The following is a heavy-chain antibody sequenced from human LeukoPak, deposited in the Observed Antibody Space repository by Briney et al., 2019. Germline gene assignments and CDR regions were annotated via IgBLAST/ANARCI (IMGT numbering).Heavy chain of an antibody. V-gene: IGHV1-2*02. D-gene: IGHD6-13*01. J-gene: IGHJ5*02. Sequence: ASVKVSCKASGYTFTDYYIHWVRQAPGQGLAYMGWVNPHSGDTNYVQKFQGRVTMTRDTSISTAYMELTSLRSDDTAVYYCAKATTTIAAVPHNPWGQGTLVTVSS. CDR2: VNPHSGDT. CDR1: GYTFTDYY. CDR3: AKATTTIAAVPHNP.